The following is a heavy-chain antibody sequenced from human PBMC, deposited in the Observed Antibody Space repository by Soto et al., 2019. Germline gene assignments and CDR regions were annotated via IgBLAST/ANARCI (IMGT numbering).Heavy chain of an antibody. CDR2: ISAYNGNT. J-gene: IGHJ6*02. CDR3: ARDKVGYDFWSGYGDYYYYGMDV. Sequence: SVKVSCKASGYTFTSYGISWLRQAPGQGLECIVWISAYNGNTNYAQKLQGRVTMTTDTSTSTAYMELRSLRSDDTAVYYCARDKVGYDFWSGYGDYYYYGMDVWGQGTTVTVSS. CDR1: GYTFTSYG. D-gene: IGHD3-3*01. V-gene: IGHV1-18*04.